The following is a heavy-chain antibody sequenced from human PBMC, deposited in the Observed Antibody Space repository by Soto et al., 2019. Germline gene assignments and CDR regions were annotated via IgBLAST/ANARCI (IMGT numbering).Heavy chain of an antibody. CDR2: IWYDGSNK. CDR3: ARDGDLTGYYYYYMDV. V-gene: IGHV3-33*01. J-gene: IGHJ6*03. CDR1: GFTFSSYG. Sequence: GGSLRLSFAASGFTFSSYGMDWVRQAPGKGLEWVAVIWYDGSNKYYADSVKGRFTISRDNSKNTLYLQMNSLRAEDTAVYYCARDGDLTGYYYYYMDVWGKGTTVTVSS. D-gene: IGHD3-10*01.